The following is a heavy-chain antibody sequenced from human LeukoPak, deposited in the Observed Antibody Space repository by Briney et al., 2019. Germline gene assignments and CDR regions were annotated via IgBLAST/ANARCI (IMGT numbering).Heavy chain of an antibody. Sequence: SETLSLTCAVSGGSISSGGYSWNWIRQPPGKGLEWIGYIYYSGSTNYNPSLKSRVTISVDTSKNQFSLKLSSVTAADTAVYYCAREGACSSSWYYWGQGTLVTVSS. CDR1: GGSISSGGYS. CDR3: AREGACSSSWYY. D-gene: IGHD6-13*01. J-gene: IGHJ4*02. V-gene: IGHV4-61*08. CDR2: IYYSGST.